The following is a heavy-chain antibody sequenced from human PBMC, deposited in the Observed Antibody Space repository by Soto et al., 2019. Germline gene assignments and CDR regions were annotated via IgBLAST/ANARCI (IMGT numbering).Heavy chain of an antibody. J-gene: IGHJ4*02. D-gene: IGHD1-26*01. CDR3: ARDKGPGGVSSGSYSGSFDY. CDR2: INPNSGGT. Sequence: ASVKVSCKASGYTFTGYYMHWVRQAPGQGLEWMGWINPNSGGTNYAQKFQGWVTMTRDTSISTAYMELSRLRSDDTAVYYCARDKGPGGVSSGSYSGSFDYWGQGTLVTVSS. CDR1: GYTFTGYY. V-gene: IGHV1-2*04.